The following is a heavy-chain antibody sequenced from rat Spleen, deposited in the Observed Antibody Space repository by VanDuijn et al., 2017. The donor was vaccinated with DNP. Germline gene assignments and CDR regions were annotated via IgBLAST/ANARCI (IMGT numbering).Heavy chain of an antibody. D-gene: IGHD1-1*01. CDR2: ISPRGGSS. Sequence: EVQLVESGGGLVQPGRSLRLSCAASGFTFSNYDMVWVRQAPTKGLEWVASISPRGGSSYYRDSVKGRFTVSRDNAKSSLYLQMDSLRSEDTATYYCTPHYYSAFDYWGQGVMVTVSS. V-gene: IGHV5S23*01. CDR1: GFTFSNYD. CDR3: TPHYYSAFDY. J-gene: IGHJ2*01.